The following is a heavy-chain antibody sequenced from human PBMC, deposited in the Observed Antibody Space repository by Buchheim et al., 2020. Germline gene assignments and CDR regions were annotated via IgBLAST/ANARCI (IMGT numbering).Heavy chain of an antibody. V-gene: IGHV3-7*04. CDR1: GFTFSSYW. Sequence: EVQLVESGGGLVQPGGSLRLSCAASGFTFSSYWMRWVRQAPGKGLEWVANITQDGSEKYYVDSVKGRFTIFRDNARNSLYLQRNSLRDEDTAVYHCARECQYRVSAAGLLDFWGQG. D-gene: IGHD6-13*01. CDR3: ARECQYRVSAAGLLDF. CDR2: ITQDGSEK. J-gene: IGHJ4*02.